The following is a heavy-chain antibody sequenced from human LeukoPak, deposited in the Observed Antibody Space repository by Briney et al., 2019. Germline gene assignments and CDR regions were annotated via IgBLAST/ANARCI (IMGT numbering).Heavy chain of an antibody. CDR1: GGSFSDINYF. CDR3: ARDRDSPHLAYYYYYGMDV. Sequence: PSETLSLTCTVSGGSFSDINYFWGWIRQPPGKGLEWIGSIYYSGDTYYNPSLKSRVTISVDTSKNQFSLKLSSVTAADTAVYYCARDRDSPHLAYYYYYGMDVWGQGTTVTVSS. J-gene: IGHJ6*02. V-gene: IGHV4-39*07. CDR2: IYYSGDT. D-gene: IGHD4-11*01.